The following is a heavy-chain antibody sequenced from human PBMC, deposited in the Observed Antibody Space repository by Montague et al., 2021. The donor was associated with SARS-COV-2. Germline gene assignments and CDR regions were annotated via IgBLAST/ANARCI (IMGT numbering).Heavy chain of an antibody. CDR2: ISDSGST. J-gene: IGHJ4*02. CDR1: GGSISSSSYF. CDR3: ARVDSSGPGEY. V-gene: IGHV4-61*05. Sequence: ETLSLTCTVSGGSISSSSYFWSWIRQPPGKGLEWVGYISDSGSTKYNPSLQSRVTISVDTARNQFSLKLLSVTAADTAFYYCARVDSSGPGEYWGQGILVSVSS. D-gene: IGHD3-22*01.